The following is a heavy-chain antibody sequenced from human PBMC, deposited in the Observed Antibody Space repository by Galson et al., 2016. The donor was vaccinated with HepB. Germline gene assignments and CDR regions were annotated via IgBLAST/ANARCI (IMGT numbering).Heavy chain of an antibody. J-gene: IGHJ4*02. D-gene: IGHD4-23*01. Sequence: SVKVSCKASGYSFTSFSMHWVRQAPGQGLEWMGIINPNSGTIRNAQKFQGRVTMTWDTSTSTFYMELSGLTSGDTAVYYCARDYGGIPDYWGQGTLVTVSS. CDR1: GYSFTSFS. V-gene: IGHV1-46*01. CDR2: INPNSGTI. CDR3: ARDYGGIPDY.